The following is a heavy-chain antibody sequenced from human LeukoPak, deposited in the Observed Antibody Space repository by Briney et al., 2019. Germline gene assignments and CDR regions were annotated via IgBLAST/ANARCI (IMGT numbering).Heavy chain of an antibody. CDR2: ISGSGGST. Sequence: GGSLRLSCAASGFTFSSYAMSWVRQAPGKGLEWVSAISGSGGSTYYADSVEGRFTISRDKSKNTLYLQMNSLRAEDTAVYYCAKGSRIVVVPAANFDYWGQGTLVTDSS. D-gene: IGHD2-2*01. CDR1: GFTFSSYA. J-gene: IGHJ4*02. V-gene: IGHV3-23*01. CDR3: AKGSRIVVVPAANFDY.